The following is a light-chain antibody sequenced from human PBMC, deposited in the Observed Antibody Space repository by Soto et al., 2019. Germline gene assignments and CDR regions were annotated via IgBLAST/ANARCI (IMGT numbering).Light chain of an antibody. Sequence: EIVLTQSPVTLSLSLGERVTLSCRASQGIGSYLGWLQQKPGQAPRLLIYDASKRATGIPGRFSGSGSGTDFTLTISRLEPEDFAVYYCQQYRDSLGTFGQGTXVDIK. CDR3: QQYRDSLGT. V-gene: IGKV3-11*01. CDR2: DAS. CDR1: QGIGSY. J-gene: IGKJ1*01.